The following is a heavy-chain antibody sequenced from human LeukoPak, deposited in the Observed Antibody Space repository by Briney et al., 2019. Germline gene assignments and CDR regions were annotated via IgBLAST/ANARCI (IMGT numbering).Heavy chain of an antibody. Sequence: GGSLRLSCEASGFTFSDYWMSWVRQAPGKGLEWVANINHDGRETYYVDSVKGRFTISRDNAKNSLFLQMNSLRVEDTAVYYCARAGRPGAVEYWGQGTL. J-gene: IGHJ4*02. CDR2: INHDGRET. V-gene: IGHV3-7*03. D-gene: IGHD1-1*01. CDR1: GFTFSDYW. CDR3: ARAGRPGAVEY.